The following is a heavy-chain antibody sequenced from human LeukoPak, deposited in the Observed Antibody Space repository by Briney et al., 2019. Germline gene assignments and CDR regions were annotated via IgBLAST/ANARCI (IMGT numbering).Heavy chain of an antibody. CDR2: ISSSSSTI. D-gene: IGHD3-3*01. Sequence: GGSLRLSCAASGFTFSSYSMNWVRQAPGKGLEWVSYISSSSSTIYYADSVKGRFTISRDNAKNSLYLQMNSLRAEDTAVYYCVKEYHSRGFGAYFDYWGQGTLVTVSS. CDR3: VKEYHSRGFGAYFDY. CDR1: GFTFSSYS. J-gene: IGHJ4*02. V-gene: IGHV3-48*01.